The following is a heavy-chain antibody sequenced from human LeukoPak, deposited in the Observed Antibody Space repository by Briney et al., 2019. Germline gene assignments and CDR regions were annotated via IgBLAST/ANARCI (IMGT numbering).Heavy chain of an antibody. CDR2: ISYDGSNK. Sequence: GRSLRLSCAASGFTFSSYAMHWVRQAPGKGLEWVAVISYDGSNKYYADSVKGRFTISRDNSKNTLYLQMNSLRAEDTAVYYCARLNYDFWSGYYFDYWGQGTLVTVSS. V-gene: IGHV3-30-3*01. D-gene: IGHD3-3*01. J-gene: IGHJ4*02. CDR3: ARLNYDFWSGYYFDY. CDR1: GFTFSSYA.